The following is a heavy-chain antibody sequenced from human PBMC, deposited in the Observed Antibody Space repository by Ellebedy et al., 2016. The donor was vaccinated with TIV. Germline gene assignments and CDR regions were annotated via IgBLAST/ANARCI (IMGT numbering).Heavy chain of an antibody. CDR2: ITGISVRS. V-gene: IGHV3-23*01. CDR1: GFNFSTYT. Sequence: GESLKISCVVSGFNFSTYTMSWVRQTPGKGLQWVSAITGISVRSYYADSVKGRFTISRDNSKNTLYLQMNSLRAEDTAMFYCAVDTRDCSNGVCRQRFDYWGQGTLVLVSS. D-gene: IGHD2-8*01. CDR3: AVDTRDCSNGVCRQRFDY. J-gene: IGHJ4*02.